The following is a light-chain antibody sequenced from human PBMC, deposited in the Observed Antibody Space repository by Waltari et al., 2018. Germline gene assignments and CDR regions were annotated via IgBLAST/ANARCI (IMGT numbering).Light chain of an antibody. CDR2: AAS. V-gene: IGKV1-39*01. Sequence: DIQMTQSPSSLSASVGDRVTITCRASQTISSYLNWYQQKPGNAPKLLIFAASSLQSGVPSRFGGSGSGTDFTLTIGSLQPEDCATYYCQQSYSNPWTFGQGTKVEIK. CDR3: QQSYSNPWT. J-gene: IGKJ1*01. CDR1: QTISSY.